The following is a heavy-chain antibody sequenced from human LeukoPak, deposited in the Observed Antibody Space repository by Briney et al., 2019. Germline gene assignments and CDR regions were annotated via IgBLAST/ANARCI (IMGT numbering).Heavy chain of an antibody. CDR3: TTGPPGITGAPW. V-gene: IGHV3-15*01. D-gene: IGHD1-20*01. J-gene: IGHJ4*02. CDR2: IKSKTDGGTT. Sequence: PGGSLRLSCAASGFTFSNAWVSWVRQVPGKGLKWVGRIKSKTDGGTTDYAAPVKGRFTISRDDSKNTLYLQMNSLKTEDTAVYYCTTGPPGITGAPWWGQGTLVTVSS. CDR1: GFTFSNAW.